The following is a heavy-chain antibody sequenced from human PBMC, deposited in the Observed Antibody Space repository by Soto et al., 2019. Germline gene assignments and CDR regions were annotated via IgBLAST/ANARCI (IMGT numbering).Heavy chain of an antibody. CDR3: GNAIASTTSDHY. D-gene: IGHD2-8*01. CDR2: ISGSGGST. J-gene: IGHJ4*02. CDR1: GFTFSSYA. Sequence: GGSLRLSCAASGFTFSSYAMSWVRQAPGKGLEWVSSISGSGGSTYYADSVKSRFTISRDNSKNTLYLQMNSLRAEDTAVYYCGNAIASTTSDHYFGQGTLVTVSS. V-gene: IGHV3-23*01.